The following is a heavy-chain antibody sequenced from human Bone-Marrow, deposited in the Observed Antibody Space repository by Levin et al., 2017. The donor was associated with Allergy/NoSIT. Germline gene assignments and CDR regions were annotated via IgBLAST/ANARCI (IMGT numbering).Heavy chain of an antibody. CDR1: GFTFSDSY. CDR2: ISPSGSTI. V-gene: IGHV3-11*01. J-gene: IGHJ4*02. Sequence: GGSLRLSCAASGFTFSDSYMTWVRQAPGKGLEWISYISPSGSTIFYADSVKGRFTISRDNAKESLFLQMSSLRSDDTAFYYCAGESCTSASCSLDNWGQGTLVTVSS. D-gene: IGHD2-2*01. CDR3: AGESCTSASCSLDN.